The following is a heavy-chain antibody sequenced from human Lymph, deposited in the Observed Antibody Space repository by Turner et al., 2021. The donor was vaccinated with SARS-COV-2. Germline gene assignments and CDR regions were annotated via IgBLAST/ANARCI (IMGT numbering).Heavy chain of an antibody. CDR3: AKNEMAMIVVVITLFDY. Sequence: EVQLLESGGGLVQPGGSLRLSCAASGFTFSSYAMSWVRQARGKGLEWVSGISGSGGSTYYADSVKGRFTISRDNSKNTLYLQMNSLRAEDTAVYYCAKNEMAMIVVVITLFDYWGQGTLVTVSS. CDR1: GFTFSSYA. V-gene: IGHV3-23*01. J-gene: IGHJ4*02. D-gene: IGHD3-22*01. CDR2: ISGSGGST.